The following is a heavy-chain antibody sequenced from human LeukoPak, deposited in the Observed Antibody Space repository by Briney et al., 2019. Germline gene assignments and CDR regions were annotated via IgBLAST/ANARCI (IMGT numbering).Heavy chain of an antibody. CDR1: GGTFSSYA. J-gene: IGHJ4*02. V-gene: IGHV1-69*01. Sequence: ASVKVSCKASGGTFSSYAISWVRQAPGQGLEWMGGIIPIFGTANYAQKFQGRVTITADESTSTAYMELSSLRSEDTAVYYCARDVPSTGRHYYDSSGYYGYPKYWGQGTLVTVSS. CDR2: IIPIFGTA. D-gene: IGHD3-22*01. CDR3: ARDVPSTGRHYYDSSGYYGYPKY.